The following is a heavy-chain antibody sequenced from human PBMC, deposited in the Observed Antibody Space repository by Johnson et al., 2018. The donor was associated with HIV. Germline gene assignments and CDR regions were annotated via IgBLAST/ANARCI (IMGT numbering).Heavy chain of an antibody. D-gene: IGHD6-19*01. Sequence: QVQLVESGGGAVQPGGSLRLSCVASGFSFSTYGMHWLRQAPGKGLEWVAVIYSGGTTERYVESVKGRFTISRDNAKNSLNLQMNSLRDEDTAVDYCARGEGSGCHLAGAFDIWGQGTMVTVSS. V-gene: IGHV3-33*01. CDR3: ARGEGSGCHLAGAFDI. CDR2: IYSGGTTE. J-gene: IGHJ3*02. CDR1: GFSFSTYG.